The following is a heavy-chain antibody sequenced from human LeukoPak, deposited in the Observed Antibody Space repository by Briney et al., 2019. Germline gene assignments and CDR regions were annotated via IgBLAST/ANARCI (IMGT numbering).Heavy chain of an antibody. V-gene: IGHV3-21*01. CDR2: ISSSSSYI. CDR1: GFTVSNKY. CDR3: ARRSAAKDAFDI. J-gene: IGHJ3*02. Sequence: GGSLRLSCAASGFTVSNKYMTWVRQAPGKGLEWVSSISSSSSYIYYADSVKGRFTISRDNAKNTLYLQMNSLRAEDTAVYYCARRSAAKDAFDIWGQGTMVTVSS. D-gene: IGHD6-25*01.